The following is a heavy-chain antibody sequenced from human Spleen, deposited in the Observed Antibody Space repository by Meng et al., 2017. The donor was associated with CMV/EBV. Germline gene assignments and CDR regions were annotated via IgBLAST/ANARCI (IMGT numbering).Heavy chain of an antibody. Sequence: SETLSLTCIVSGDSISSSRYYWGWIRQPPGKGLEWIGGIYYAGSTYYNSSLTSRVTISLDASKNEFSLKLTSVSAADTAVYYCARGATYGSGRAWFDPWGQGTLVTVSS. V-gene: IGHV4-39*07. J-gene: IGHJ5*02. CDR1: GDSISSSRYY. D-gene: IGHD3-10*01. CDR2: IYYAGST. CDR3: ARGATYGSGRAWFDP.